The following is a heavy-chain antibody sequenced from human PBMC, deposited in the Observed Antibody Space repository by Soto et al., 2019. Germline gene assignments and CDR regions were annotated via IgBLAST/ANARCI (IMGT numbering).Heavy chain of an antibody. J-gene: IGHJ4*02. D-gene: IGHD5-12*01. V-gene: IGHV3-33*01. CDR1: GFTFSSYG. CDR2: IWYDGSNK. CDR3: ARQGRGYSGYDPYVIFNH. Sequence: QVQLVESGGGVVQPGRSVRLSCAASGFTFSSYGMHWVRQAPGKGLEWVGVIWYDGSNKYYADSVKGRFTISRDNSKNTLYLQMNSLRAEDTAVYYCARQGRGYSGYDPYVIFNHWGQGTLVTVSS.